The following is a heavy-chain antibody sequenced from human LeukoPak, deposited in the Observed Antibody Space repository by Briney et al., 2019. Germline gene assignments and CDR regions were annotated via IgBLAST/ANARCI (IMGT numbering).Heavy chain of an antibody. CDR3: AKADYSSSWYYFDF. CDR2: SSGSGGST. D-gene: IGHD6-13*01. Sequence: GGSLRLSCAASGFTLSSYAMTWVRQAPGKGLEWVSISSGSGGSTDYADSVKGRFTIYRDNSKNMLYLQMNSLRAEDAAVYYCAKADYSSSWYYFDFWGQGTLVTVSP. V-gene: IGHV3-23*01. CDR1: GFTLSSYA. J-gene: IGHJ4*02.